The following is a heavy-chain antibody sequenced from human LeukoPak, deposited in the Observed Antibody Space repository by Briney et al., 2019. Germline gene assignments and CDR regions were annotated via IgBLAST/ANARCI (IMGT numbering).Heavy chain of an antibody. CDR1: GGSITGYY. CDR3: AREGGPYRPLDY. J-gene: IGHJ4*02. V-gene: IGHV4-59*12. CDR2: IYYSGST. Sequence: SSETLSLTCSVSGGSITGYYWNWIRQPPGKGLEWVGYIYYSGSTNYNPSLDSRVTISRDTSKNQFSLKLRSVTAADTAVYYCAREGGPYRPLDYSGQGTLVTVAS.